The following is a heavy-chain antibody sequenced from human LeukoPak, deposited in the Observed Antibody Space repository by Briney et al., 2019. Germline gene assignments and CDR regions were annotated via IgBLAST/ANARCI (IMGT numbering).Heavy chain of an antibody. V-gene: IGHV3-21*01. CDR1: GFTFSSYR. J-gene: IGHJ5*02. Sequence: PGGSLRLSCAASGFTFSSYRMNWVRQAPGKGLEWVSSISSSSSYIYYADSVKGRFTISRDNAKNSLYLQMNSLRAEDTAVYYCARDHEYSSFWFDPWGQGTLVTVSS. D-gene: IGHD6-6*01. CDR3: ARDHEYSSFWFDP. CDR2: ISSSSSYI.